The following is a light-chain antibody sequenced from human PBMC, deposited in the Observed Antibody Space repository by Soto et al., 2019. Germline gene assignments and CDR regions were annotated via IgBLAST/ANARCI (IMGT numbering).Light chain of an antibody. Sequence: QSVLTQPPSASGSPGQAVTISCTGTTSDFGDYDYVSWYQHHPGKAPKLMIYDVSQRPSGVPDRFSGSKSGNTASLTVSGIQPEDEADYYCSSYAGGNKWVFGGGTKVTVL. J-gene: IGLJ3*02. CDR1: TSDFGDYDY. V-gene: IGLV2-8*01. CDR3: SSYAGGNKWV. CDR2: DVS.